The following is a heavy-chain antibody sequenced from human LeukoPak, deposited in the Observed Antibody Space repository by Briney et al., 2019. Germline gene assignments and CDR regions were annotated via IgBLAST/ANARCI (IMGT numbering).Heavy chain of an antibody. CDR1: GGTFSSYV. Sequence: ASVKVSCKASGGTFSSYVISWVRQAPGQGLEWMGWITTYKGNTKYEQEFQGRVTMTTDTSTSTAYMELRSLRSDDTAVYYCARDIGYRSGSYYTDQWGQGTLVTVSS. CDR3: ARDIGYRSGSYYTDQ. V-gene: IGHV1-18*01. CDR2: ITTYKGNT. D-gene: IGHD3-10*01. J-gene: IGHJ4*02.